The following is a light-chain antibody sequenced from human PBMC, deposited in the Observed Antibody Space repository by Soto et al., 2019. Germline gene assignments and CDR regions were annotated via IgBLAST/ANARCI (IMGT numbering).Light chain of an antibody. CDR1: SSDVGGYDY. J-gene: IGLJ1*01. Sequence: QSALTQPASVSGSPGQSITISCTGTSSDVGGYDYVSWYQQPPDKAPKLMIYDVSNWPSGVSNRFSGSKSGNTASLTISGLQAEDEADYYCSSYTSSGTLVFGTGTKLTVL. CDR3: SSYTSSGTLV. V-gene: IGLV2-14*01. CDR2: DVS.